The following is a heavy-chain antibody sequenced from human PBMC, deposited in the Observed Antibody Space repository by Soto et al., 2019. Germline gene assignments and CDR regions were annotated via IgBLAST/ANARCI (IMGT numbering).Heavy chain of an antibody. CDR3: AIVLYYGSGSYSPYGMDV. D-gene: IGHD3-10*01. V-gene: IGHV1-69*01. CDR2: VSPPFRTS. Sequence: QVQLVQSGAEVKKPGSSVKVSCKTSGVSFNNNGIGWVRQAPGHGLEWMGGVSPPFRTSNYARKFQGRISITADASTGTVNMKLSSLTSDDTAQYYCAIVLYYGSGSYSPYGMDVWGQGTTVTVSS. J-gene: IGHJ6*02. CDR1: GVSFNNNG.